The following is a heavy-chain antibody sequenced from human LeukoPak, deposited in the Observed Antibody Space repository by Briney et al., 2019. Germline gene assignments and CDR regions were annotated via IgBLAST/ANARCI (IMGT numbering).Heavy chain of an antibody. CDR1: GGSISRYY. V-gene: IGHV4-59*01. CDR3: ARVSWFPGTSYYYMDV. J-gene: IGHJ6*03. D-gene: IGHD1-1*01. Sequence: PSETLSLTCIVSGGSISRYYWSWIRQPPGKGLEWLGYVYDSGTTNYNPSLKSRVTISVDTSNNQFSLKLSSVTAADTAVYYCARVSWFPGTSYYYMDVWGKGTTVTVSS. CDR2: VYDSGTT.